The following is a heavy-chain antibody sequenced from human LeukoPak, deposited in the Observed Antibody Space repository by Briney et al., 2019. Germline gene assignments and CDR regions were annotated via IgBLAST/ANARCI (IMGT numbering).Heavy chain of an antibody. CDR3: ARADSSGYHSFDY. V-gene: IGHV1-2*02. CDR2: INPNSGGT. Sequence: ASVKVSCKASGYTFTGYYMHWVRQAPGQGLEWMGWINPNSGGTNYAQKFQGRVTMTRDTSISTAYMELSRLRSDDTAVYYCARADSSGYHSFDYWGQGTLVTVSS. CDR1: GYTFTGYY. J-gene: IGHJ4*02. D-gene: IGHD3-22*01.